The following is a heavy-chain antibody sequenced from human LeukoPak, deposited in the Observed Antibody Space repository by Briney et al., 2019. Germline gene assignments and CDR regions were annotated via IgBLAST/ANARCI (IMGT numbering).Heavy chain of an antibody. CDR3: ARDQQTGSAAGPFDY. CDR1: GGTFSSYA. J-gene: IGHJ4*02. D-gene: IGHD6-13*01. CDR2: IIPIFGTA. V-gene: IGHV1-69*13. Sequence: SVKVSCKSSGGTFSSYAIIWVRQAPGQGLEWMGGIIPIFGTANYAQKFQGRVTITADESTSTAYMELSSLRSEDTAVYYCARDQQTGSAAGPFDYWGQGTLVTVSS.